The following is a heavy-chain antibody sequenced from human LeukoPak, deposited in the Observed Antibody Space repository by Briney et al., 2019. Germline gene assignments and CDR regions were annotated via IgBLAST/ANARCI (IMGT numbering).Heavy chain of an antibody. D-gene: IGHD3-10*01. Sequence: SQTLSLTCAVSGGSISSGGYSWSWIRQPPGKGLEWIGYIYHSGSTYYNPSLKSRVTISADRSKNQFSLKLSSVTAADTAVYYCASSSMVRGVNPFDYWGQGTLVTVSS. V-gene: IGHV4-30-2*01. J-gene: IGHJ4*02. CDR2: IYHSGST. CDR3: ASSSMVRGVNPFDY. CDR1: GGSISSGGYS.